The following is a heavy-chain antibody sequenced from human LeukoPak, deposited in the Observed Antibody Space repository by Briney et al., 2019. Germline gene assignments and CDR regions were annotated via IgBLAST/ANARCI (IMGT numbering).Heavy chain of an antibody. V-gene: IGHV3-21*01. CDR2: ISSSSDYI. D-gene: IGHD3-22*01. CDR3: ARDVPYYYESSGYYSLGFDI. J-gene: IGHJ3*02. Sequence: GGSLRLSCVASGFTFITYSMNWVRQAPGKGLEWVSSISSSSDYIYYADSVKGRFTISRDNAKNSLYLQMNSLRAEDTAVYYCARDVPYYYESSGYYSLGFDIWGQGTMVTVSS. CDR1: GFTFITYS.